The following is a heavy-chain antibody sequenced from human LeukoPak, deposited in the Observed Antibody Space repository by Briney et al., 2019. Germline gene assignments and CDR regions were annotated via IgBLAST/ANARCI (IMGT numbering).Heavy chain of an antibody. CDR2: INPSGGST. CDR3: AREDSITMVRGVTHYYYYYMDV. D-gene: IGHD3-10*01. V-gene: IGHV1-46*01. CDR1: GYTFTSYY. J-gene: IGHJ6*03. Sequence: ASVKVSCKASGYTFTSYYMHWVRQAPGQGLEWMGRINPSGGSTSYAQKFQGRVTMTRDMSTSTVYMELSSLRSEDTAVYYCAREDSITMVRGVTHYYYYYMDVWGKGTTVTVSS.